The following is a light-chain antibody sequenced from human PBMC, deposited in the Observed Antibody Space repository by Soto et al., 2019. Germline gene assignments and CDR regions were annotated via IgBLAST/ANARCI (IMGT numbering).Light chain of an antibody. J-gene: IGKJ1*01. CDR2: GAS. V-gene: IGKV3-20*01. CDR1: QSVGSNY. CDR3: QQYGGSVQT. Sequence: EIVLTQSPGVLSLSPGERATLSCRASQSVGSNYLAWYQQRPGQPPNLLIFGASHRAPDIPDRFSGSGSGTDFTLTISRLEPEDFAVYYCQQYGGSVQTFGQGTKVDIK.